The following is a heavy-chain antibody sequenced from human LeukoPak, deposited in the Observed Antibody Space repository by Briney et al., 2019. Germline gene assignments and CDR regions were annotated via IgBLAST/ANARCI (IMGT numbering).Heavy chain of an antibody. CDR1: GGSISSYY. Sequence: SETLSLTCTVSGGSISSYYWSWIRQPPGKGLEWIGYIYYSGSTNYNPSLKGRVTISVDTSKNQFSLKLSSVTAADTAVYYCARVAGRGYSYGYYYYYSMDVWGQGTTVTVSS. J-gene: IGHJ6*02. V-gene: IGHV4-59*01. CDR3: ARVAGRGYSYGYYYYYSMDV. D-gene: IGHD5-18*01. CDR2: IYYSGST.